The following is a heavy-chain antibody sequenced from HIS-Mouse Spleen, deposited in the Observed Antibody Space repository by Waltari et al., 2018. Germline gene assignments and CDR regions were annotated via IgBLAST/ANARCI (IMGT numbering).Heavy chain of an antibody. V-gene: IGHV3-30-3*01. CDR3: ARDSSPFNWVGAVFDY. Sequence: QVQLVESGGGVVQPGRSLRLSCAASGFTFSTYAMHWVRQAPGKGLEWVAVISYDGSNKYYADSVKGRFTISRDNSKNTLYLQMNSLRAEDTAVYYCARDSSPFNWVGAVFDYWGQGTLVTVSS. J-gene: IGHJ4*02. D-gene: IGHD1-26*01. CDR2: ISYDGSNK. CDR1: GFTFSTYA.